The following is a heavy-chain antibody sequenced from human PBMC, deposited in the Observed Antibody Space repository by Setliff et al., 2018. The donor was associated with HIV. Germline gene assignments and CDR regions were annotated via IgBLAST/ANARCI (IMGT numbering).Heavy chain of an antibody. J-gene: IGHJ5*01. D-gene: IGHD4-17*01. V-gene: IGHV4-34*01. CDR2: INYTGET. CDR3: VRQHGDYAFGS. Sequence: SETLSLTCAVYGGSFPAYYWHWVRQPPGKGLEWIGGINYTGETTYNPSLKSRVNMFIDTSKKQFSLNMASVTAADTTVYYCVRQHGDYAFGSWGQGTLVTVS. CDR1: GGSFPAYY.